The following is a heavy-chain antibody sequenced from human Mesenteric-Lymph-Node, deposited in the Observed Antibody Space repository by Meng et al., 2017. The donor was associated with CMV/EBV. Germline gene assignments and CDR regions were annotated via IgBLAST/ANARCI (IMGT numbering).Heavy chain of an antibody. V-gene: IGHV2-5*02. CDR2: IYWDDDK. CDR1: GFSLSTSGVG. CDR3: AHSSGIAAAGPFYFDY. J-gene: IGHJ4*02. Sequence: QITLKESGPTLLKPTQTLTRTRNFSGFSLSTSGVGVGWIRQPPGKALEWLALIYWDDDKRYSPSLKSRLTITKDTSKNQVVLTMTNMDPVDTATYYCAHSSGIAAAGPFYFDYWGQGTLVTVSS. D-gene: IGHD6-13*01.